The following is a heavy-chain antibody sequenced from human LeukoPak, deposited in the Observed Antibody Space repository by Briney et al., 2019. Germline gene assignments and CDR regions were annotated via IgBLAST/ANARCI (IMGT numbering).Heavy chain of an antibody. V-gene: IGHV3-53*01. D-gene: IGHD3-22*01. CDR2: IYSGGST. CDR3: ARADSSGYQRQFDY. J-gene: IGHJ4*02. CDR1: GFTVSSNY. Sequence: GGSLRLSCAVSGFTVSSNYMSWVRQAPGKGLEWVSIIYSGGSTYYADSVKGRFTISRDISKNTLYLQMNSLRAEDTAVYYCARADSSGYQRQFDYWGQGTLVTVSS.